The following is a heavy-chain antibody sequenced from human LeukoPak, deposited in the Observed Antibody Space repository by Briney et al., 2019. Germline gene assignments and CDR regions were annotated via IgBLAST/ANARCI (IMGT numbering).Heavy chain of an antibody. D-gene: IGHD3-22*01. Sequence: GGSLRLSCAASGFTFSSYWMSWARQAPGKGLEWVANIKQDGSEKYYVDSVKGRFTISRDNAKNSLYLQMNSLRAEDTAVYYCAREGPQVPYYYDSSGYYYVDYWGQGTLVTVSS. CDR2: IKQDGSEK. J-gene: IGHJ4*02. V-gene: IGHV3-7*03. CDR1: GFTFSSYW. CDR3: AREGPQVPYYYDSSGYYYVDY.